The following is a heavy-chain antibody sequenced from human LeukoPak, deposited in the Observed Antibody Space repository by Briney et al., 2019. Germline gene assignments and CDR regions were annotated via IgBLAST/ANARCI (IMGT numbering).Heavy chain of an antibody. J-gene: IGHJ6*04. D-gene: IGHD2-15*01. V-gene: IGHV1-69*06. CDR3: ARARYCSGGSCYWTPYYYYGMDV. CDR2: IIPIFGTA. Sequence: SVKVSCKASGGTFSSYAISWVRQAPGQGLEWMGGIIPIFGTANYAQKFQGRVTITADKSTSTAYMQLSSLRSEDTAVYYCARARYCSGGSCYWTPYYYYGMDVWGKGTTVTVSS. CDR1: GGTFSSYA.